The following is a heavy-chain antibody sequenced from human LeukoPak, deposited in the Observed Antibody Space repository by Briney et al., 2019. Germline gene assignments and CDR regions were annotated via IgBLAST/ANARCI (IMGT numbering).Heavy chain of an antibody. CDR1: GFTVSSNY. D-gene: IGHD4-17*01. CDR2: IYSGGST. CDR3: ARLRAWGAFDI. J-gene: IGHJ3*02. V-gene: IGHV3-66*02. Sequence: GGSLRLSCAASGFTVSSNYMSWVRQAPGKGLEWVSVIYSGGSTYYADSVKGRFTISRDNSKNTLYLQMNSLRAEDTAVYYCARLRAWGAFDIWGQGTKVTVSS.